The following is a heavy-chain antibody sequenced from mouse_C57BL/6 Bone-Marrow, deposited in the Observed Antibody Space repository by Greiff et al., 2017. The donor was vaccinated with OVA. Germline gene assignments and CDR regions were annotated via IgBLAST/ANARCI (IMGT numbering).Heavy chain of an antibody. J-gene: IGHJ4*01. V-gene: IGHV5-12*01. D-gene: IGHD1-1*01. Sequence: EVQLQESGGGLVQPGGSLKLSCAASGFTFSDYYMYWVRQTPEKRLEWVAYISNGGGSTYYPDTVKGRFTISRDNAKNTLYLQMSRLKSEDTAMYYCARRTTVSYAMDYWGQGTSVTVSS. CDR2: ISNGGGST. CDR1: GFTFSDYY. CDR3: ARRTTVSYAMDY.